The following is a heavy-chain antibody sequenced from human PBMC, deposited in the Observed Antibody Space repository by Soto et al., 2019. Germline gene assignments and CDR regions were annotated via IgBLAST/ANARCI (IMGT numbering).Heavy chain of an antibody. CDR2: IIPIFGTA. Sequence: QVQLVQSGAEVKKPGSSVKVSCKASGGTFSSYAISWVRQAPGQGLEWMGGIIPIFGTANYAQKFQGRVTITADESTSTAYRELSSLRSEDTAVYYCARGIAAAGRYYYYGMDVWGQGTTVTVSS. V-gene: IGHV1-69*01. CDR3: ARGIAAAGRYYYYGMDV. J-gene: IGHJ6*02. D-gene: IGHD6-13*01. CDR1: GGTFSSYA.